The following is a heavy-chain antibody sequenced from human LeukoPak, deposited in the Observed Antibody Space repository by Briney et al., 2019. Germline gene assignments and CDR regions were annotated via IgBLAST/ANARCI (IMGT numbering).Heavy chain of an antibody. Sequence: SETLSLTCTVSGGSISSSSYYWAWIRQPPGKGLEWIGSIYYSGSTYYNPSLKSRVTISVDTSKNQFSLKLSSVTAADTAVYYCASLDKSTTYYYDSSGSLLFSVWGKGTTVTISS. J-gene: IGHJ6*04. CDR1: GGSISSSSYY. D-gene: IGHD3-22*01. CDR3: ASLDKSTTYYYDSSGSLLFSV. V-gene: IGHV4-39*01. CDR2: IYYSGST.